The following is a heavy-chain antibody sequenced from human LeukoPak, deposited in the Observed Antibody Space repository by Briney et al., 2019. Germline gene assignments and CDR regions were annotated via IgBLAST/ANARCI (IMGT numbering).Heavy chain of an antibody. CDR1: GYTFTSYG. D-gene: IGHD3-10*01. J-gene: IGHJ4*02. CDR3: ARDAMVRGVIGPPDY. V-gene: IGHV1-18*01. Sequence: ASVKVSCKASGYTFTSYGISWVRQASGQGLEWMGWISAYNGNTNYAQKLQGRVTMTTDTSTSTAYMELRSLRSDDTAVYYCARDAMVRGVIGPPDYWGQGTLVTVSS. CDR2: ISAYNGNT.